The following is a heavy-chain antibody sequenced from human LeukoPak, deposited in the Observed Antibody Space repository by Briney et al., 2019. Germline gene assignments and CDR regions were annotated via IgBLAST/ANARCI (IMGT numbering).Heavy chain of an antibody. D-gene: IGHD1-20*01. J-gene: IGHJ4*02. CDR3: ASPALTGTDAKNDY. CDR2: ISYDGSNK. CDR1: GFTFSSYG. Sequence: HPGGSLRLSCAASGFTFSSYGMHWVRQAPGKGLEWVAVISYDGSNKYYADSVKGRFTISRDNSKNTLYLQMNSLRAEDTAVYYCASPALTGTDAKNDYWGQGTLVTVSS. V-gene: IGHV3-30*03.